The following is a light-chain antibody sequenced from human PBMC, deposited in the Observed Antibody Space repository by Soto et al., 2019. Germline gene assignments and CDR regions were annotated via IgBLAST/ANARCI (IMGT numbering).Light chain of an antibody. CDR2: DAS. J-gene: IGKJ4*01. CDR3: QQRSNRPLT. CDR1: QSVSSY. V-gene: IGKV3-11*01. Sequence: EIVLTQSPATLSLSPVERATLSCRASQSVSSYLVWYQQKPGQAPRLLIYDASNRATGIPARFSGSGSGTDFTLTISSLEAEDFAVYYCQQRSNRPLTFGGGTKVDIK.